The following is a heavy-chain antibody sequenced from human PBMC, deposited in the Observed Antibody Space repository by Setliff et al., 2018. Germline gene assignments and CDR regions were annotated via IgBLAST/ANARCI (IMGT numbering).Heavy chain of an antibody. J-gene: IGHJ6*03. CDR2: INAGNGDT. Sequence: ASVKVSCKASGYTFTNYAIHWVRQAPGQRLEWMGWINAGNGDTKYSQDFQGRVTITRDTSASTAYIDLSSLRSDDMAVYYCARGRPTANPYYYYYMDVWGKGTTVTVSS. D-gene: IGHD4-4*01. CDR1: GYTFTNYA. CDR3: ARGRPTANPYYYYYMDV. V-gene: IGHV1-3*03.